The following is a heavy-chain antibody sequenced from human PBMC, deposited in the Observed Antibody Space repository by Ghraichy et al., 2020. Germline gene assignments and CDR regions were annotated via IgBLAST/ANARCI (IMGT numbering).Heavy chain of an antibody. CDR3: ATGLYYPPYYFHY. Sequence: GGSLRLSCAASGFTFSSYAMSWVRRAPGKGLEWVSGIGDSAGGTNYADSVKGRFTISRDNSKNTLYLQMNSLRAEDTAVYYCATGLYYPPYYFHYWGQGTLVTVSS. CDR2: IGDSAGGT. J-gene: IGHJ4*02. D-gene: IGHD3-22*01. CDR1: GFTFSSYA. V-gene: IGHV3-23*01.